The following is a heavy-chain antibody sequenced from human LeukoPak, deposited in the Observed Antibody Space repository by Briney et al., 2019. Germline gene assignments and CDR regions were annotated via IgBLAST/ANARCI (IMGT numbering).Heavy chain of an antibody. V-gene: IGHV4-31*03. D-gene: IGHD3-9*01. CDR1: GGSISSGGYY. Sequence: SETLSLTCTVSGGSISSGGYYWSWIRQHPGKGLEWIGYIYYSGSTYYNPSLKSRVTISVDTSKNQFSLKLSSVTAADTAVYYCASGGKPPSTIRYPRTWGQGTLVTVSS. CDR3: ASGGKPPSTIRYPRT. CDR2: IYYSGST. J-gene: IGHJ5*02.